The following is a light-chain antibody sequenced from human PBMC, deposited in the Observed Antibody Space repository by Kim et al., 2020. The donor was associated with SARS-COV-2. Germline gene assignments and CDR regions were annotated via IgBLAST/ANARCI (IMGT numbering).Light chain of an antibody. Sequence: LCPGERATLSCRASQSVTGELAWSQQKPGQPPRLLIYDASDRATGIPARFSGSGSGTDFTLTISSLEPGDTAVYYCQQRSRWPITFGQGTRLEIK. CDR1: QSVTGE. J-gene: IGKJ5*01. CDR3: QQRSRWPIT. CDR2: DAS. V-gene: IGKV3-11*01.